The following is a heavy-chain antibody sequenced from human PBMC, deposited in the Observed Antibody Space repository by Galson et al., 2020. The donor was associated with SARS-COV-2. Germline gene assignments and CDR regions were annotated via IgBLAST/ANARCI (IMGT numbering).Heavy chain of an antibody. CDR3: ARTWSPRTTSRTFVY. V-gene: IGHV2-70*11. D-gene: IGHD1-1*01. J-gene: IGHJ4*02. Sequence: SGPTLLNPTQTLTLTCTFSGFSLRTSGMCVSWILQPPGKALEWLARIDWDGDKHSNTSLKTRFTISKDTSKNQVVLIMTNIDPGDTATYYCARTWSPRTTSRTFVYWGQGTLGTV. CDR1: GFSLRTSGMC. CDR2: IDWDGDK.